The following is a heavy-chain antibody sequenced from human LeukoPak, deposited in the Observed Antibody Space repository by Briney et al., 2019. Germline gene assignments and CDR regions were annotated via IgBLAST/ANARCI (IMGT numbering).Heavy chain of an antibody. J-gene: IGHJ6*03. CDR2: IYYSGST. CDR1: GFTFSSYSMN. V-gene: IGHV4-39*01. CDR3: ARGFQYYYDSSGYYYSRVPYYYYYYMDV. Sequence: GSLRLSCAASGFTFSSYSMNWVRQPPGKGLEWIGSIYYSGSTYYNPSLKSRVTISVDTSKNQFSLKLSSVTAADTAVYYCARGFQYYYDSSGYYYSRVPYYYYYYMDVWGKGTTVTVSS. D-gene: IGHD3-22*01.